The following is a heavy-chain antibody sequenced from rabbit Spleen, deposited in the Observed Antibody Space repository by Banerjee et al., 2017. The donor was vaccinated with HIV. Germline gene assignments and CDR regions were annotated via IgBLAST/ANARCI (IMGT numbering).Heavy chain of an antibody. J-gene: IGHJ3*01. D-gene: IGHD6-1*01. V-gene: IGHV1S45*01. CDR3: ARAGFVRGGYAAGSDL. Sequence: QQQLVESGGGLVQPEGSLTLTCTASGFSFSSSYYMYWVRQAPGKGLEWIGCIYIGSGGTWYASWVNGRFTISTTSSTTVDLKMTSLTAADTATYFCARAGFVRGGYAAGSDLWGQGALVTVS. CDR1: GFSFSSSYY. CDR2: IYIGSGGT.